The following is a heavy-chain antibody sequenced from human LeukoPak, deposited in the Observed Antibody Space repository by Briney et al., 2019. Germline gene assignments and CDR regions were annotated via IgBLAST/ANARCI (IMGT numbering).Heavy chain of an antibody. J-gene: IGHJ4*02. V-gene: IGHV3-30*18. CDR3: AKVKEMYSSGSYYFDY. CDR1: GXTFSSYG. Sequence: PGRSLRLSCSASGXTFSSYGMHWVRQAPGKGLEWVAVISYDGFNPYYADSVKGRFTISRDNSKNTLRLQMNSLRAEDTAVYYCAKVKEMYSSGSYYFDYWGQGTLVTVSS. CDR2: ISYDGFNP. D-gene: IGHD6-19*01.